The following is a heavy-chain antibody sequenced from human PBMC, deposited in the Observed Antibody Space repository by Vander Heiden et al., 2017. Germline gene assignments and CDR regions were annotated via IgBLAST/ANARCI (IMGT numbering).Heavy chain of an antibody. V-gene: IGHV4-4*07. CDR3: VGNYYDSRGYYFIDS. J-gene: IGHJ4*02. D-gene: IGHD3-22*01. Sequence: QVQLQESGPGLVRPSETLSLTCAATGGPIGTYYWTWLRQPAGKALEWLGRIYTGGSTNYNPSLKGRVTMSVATSKNQFSLKLTSVTAADTAVYYCVGNYYDSRGYYFIDSWGQGTMVTVS. CDR2: IYTGGST. CDR1: GGPIGTYY.